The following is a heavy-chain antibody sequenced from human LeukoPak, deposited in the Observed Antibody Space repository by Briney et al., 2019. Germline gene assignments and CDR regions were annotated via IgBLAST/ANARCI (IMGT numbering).Heavy chain of an antibody. J-gene: IGHJ4*02. CDR1: GFTFSSYA. CDR2: ISGSGGST. D-gene: IGHD6-13*01. Sequence: GGSLRLSCAASGFTFSSYAMSWVRQAPGKGLEWVSAISGSGGSTYYADSVKGRFTISRDNAKNSLYLQMNSLRAEDTAVYYCARDLGSGIAAAGNGLVDYWGQGTLVTVSS. V-gene: IGHV3-23*01. CDR3: ARDLGSGIAAAGNGLVDY.